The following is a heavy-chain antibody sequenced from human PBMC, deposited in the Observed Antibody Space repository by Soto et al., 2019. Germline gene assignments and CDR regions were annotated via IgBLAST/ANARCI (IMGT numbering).Heavy chain of an antibody. D-gene: IGHD6-13*01. CDR2: IIPIFGTA. V-gene: IGHV1-69*13. Sequence: SVKVSCKASGGTFSRYAISWVLQSPGQGLEWMGGIIPIFGTANYAQKFQGRVTITADESTSTAYMELSSLRSEDTAVYYCARGHARAAADFDYWGRGTLVTVSS. CDR3: ARGHARAAADFDY. CDR1: GGTFSRYA. J-gene: IGHJ4*02.